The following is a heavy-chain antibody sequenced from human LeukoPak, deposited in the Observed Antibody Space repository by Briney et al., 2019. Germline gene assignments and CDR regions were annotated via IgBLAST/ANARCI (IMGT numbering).Heavy chain of an antibody. J-gene: IGHJ6*03. Sequence: QPGRSLRLSCAASGFTFSIYGMTWVRQAPGKGLEWVSGISGSGGHTYYAVSVQGRFTISRHNSYNMLYLEMNSLRDEDTGVYYCAKGDDGSWHYYFHMDVWGKGTPVTISS. V-gene: IGHV3-23*01. CDR3: AKGDDGSWHYYFHMDV. CDR2: ISGSGGHT. D-gene: IGHD6-13*01. CDR1: GFTFSIYG.